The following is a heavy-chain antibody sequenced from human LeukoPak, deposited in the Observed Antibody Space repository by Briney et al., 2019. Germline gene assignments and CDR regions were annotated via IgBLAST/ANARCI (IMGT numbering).Heavy chain of an antibody. Sequence: SETLSLTCAVYGGSFSGYYWTLIRQTPGKGLEWIGEINHSGSTNYNPSLKSRVTISVDTSKNQFSLKLSSVTAADTAVYYCARVRPRGYSYGLDYWGQGTLVTVSS. D-gene: IGHD5-18*01. J-gene: IGHJ4*02. CDR2: INHSGST. CDR3: ARVRPRGYSYGLDY. V-gene: IGHV4-34*01. CDR1: GGSFSGYY.